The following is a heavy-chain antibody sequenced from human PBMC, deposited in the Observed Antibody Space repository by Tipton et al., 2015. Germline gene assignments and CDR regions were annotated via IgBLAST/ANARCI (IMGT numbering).Heavy chain of an antibody. CDR3: ARGRGLGLFDY. V-gene: IGHV6-1*01. Sequence: GLVKPSQTLSLTCDISGDSVSSNRVTWNWIRQSPSRGPEWLGRTYYKSKWYHDYAISVQSRITLTADTSKDQFSLQLNSVTPDDSAVYYCARGRGLGLFDYWGQGTLITVSS. D-gene: IGHD1-26*01. CDR2: TYYKSKWYH. J-gene: IGHJ4*02. CDR1: GDSVSSNRVT.